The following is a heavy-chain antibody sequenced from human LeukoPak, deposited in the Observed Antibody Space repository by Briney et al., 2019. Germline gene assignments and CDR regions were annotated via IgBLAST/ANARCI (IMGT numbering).Heavy chain of an antibody. V-gene: IGHV4-39*01. CDR1: GGSITSNTNY. D-gene: IGHD2-2*01. J-gene: IGHJ4*02. CDR3: ARRAVVPAAKSVFDY. CDR2: IYYSGST. Sequence: SETLSLSCTVSGGSITSNTNYGDWIRQPPGRGLDWIGSIYYSGSTYYSPSLKSRVTMSVDTSKNQFSLKLTSVNAADTAVYYCARRAVVPAAKSVFDYWGQGTLVTVSS.